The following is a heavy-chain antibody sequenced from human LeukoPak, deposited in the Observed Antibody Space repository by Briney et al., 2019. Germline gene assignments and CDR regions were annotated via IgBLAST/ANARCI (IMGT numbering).Heavy chain of an antibody. CDR2: IYYSGST. Sequence: KASETLSLTCTVSGGSISSSSYYWGWIRQPPGKGLEWIGSIYYSGSTYYNPSLKSRVTISVDTSKNQFSLKLSSVTAADTAVYYCASREMTTYAFDIWGQGTMVTVSS. V-gene: IGHV4-39*01. J-gene: IGHJ3*02. CDR3: ASREMTTYAFDI. D-gene: IGHD4-11*01. CDR1: GGSISSSSYY.